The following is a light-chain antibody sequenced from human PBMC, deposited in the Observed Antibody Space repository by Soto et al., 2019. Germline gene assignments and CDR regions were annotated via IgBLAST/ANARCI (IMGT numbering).Light chain of an antibody. V-gene: IGKV1-5*01. CDR3: HTYNSYSLHT. CDR1: QSVSRR. J-gene: IGKJ2*01. Sequence: DIQMTQSPSTLSASEGDRITITCRASQSVSRRLAWFQQKPGKAPKLLIYDASSLESGVPSRFSGRGSGTEFTLTISSLQPDDCATYYCHTYNSYSLHTFGQGTKLEIK. CDR2: DAS.